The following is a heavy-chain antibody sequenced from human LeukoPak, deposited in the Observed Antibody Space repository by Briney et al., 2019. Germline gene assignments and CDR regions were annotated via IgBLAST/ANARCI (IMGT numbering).Heavy chain of an antibody. CDR2: ISGSGIK. V-gene: IGHV3-48*03. D-gene: IGHD6-6*01. CDR1: RFTFSSYE. Sequence: PGGSLRLSCAASRFTFSSYEMNWVRQAPGKGLEWVSYISGSGIKHYADSVKGRFTISRDNSKNTLYLQMNSLRAEDTAVYYCAKAARGGYFDYWGQGTLVTVSS. CDR3: AKAARGGYFDY. J-gene: IGHJ4*02.